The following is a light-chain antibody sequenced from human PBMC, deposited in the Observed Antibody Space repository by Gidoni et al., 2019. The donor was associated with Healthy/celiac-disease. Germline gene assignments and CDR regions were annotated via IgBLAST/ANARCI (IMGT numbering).Light chain of an antibody. Sequence: IVFTQSPATLSLSPGERSTLSCRASQSVSSYLAWYQQKPGQAPRLLIYDASNRAPGIPARFSGRGSGTDFTHTISSLEPEDFAVYYCQQRSNWPPLTFGGGTKVEIK. CDR3: QQRSNWPPLT. J-gene: IGKJ4*02. CDR1: QSVSSY. V-gene: IGKV3-11*01. CDR2: DAS.